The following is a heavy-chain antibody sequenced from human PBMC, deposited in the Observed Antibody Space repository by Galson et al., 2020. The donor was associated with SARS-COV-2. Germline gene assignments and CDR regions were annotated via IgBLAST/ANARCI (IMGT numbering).Heavy chain of an antibody. D-gene: IGHD3-9*01. CDR3: AKSLTGYYFSAFDI. Sequence: QLGESLKISCAASGFTFSSYGMHWVRQAPGKGLEWVAVIWYDGSNKYYADSVKGRFTISRDNSKNTLYLQMNSLRAEDTAVYYCAKSLTGYYFSAFDIWGQGTMVTVSS. CDR1: GFTFSSYG. V-gene: IGHV3-30*02. CDR2: IWYDGSNK. J-gene: IGHJ3*02.